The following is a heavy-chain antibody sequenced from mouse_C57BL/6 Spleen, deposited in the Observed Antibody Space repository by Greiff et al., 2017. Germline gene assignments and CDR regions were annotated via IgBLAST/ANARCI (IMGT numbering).Heavy chain of an antibody. CDR3: ARSDSAGYRFYFDY. V-gene: IGHV1-39*01. Sequence: EVQLQESGPELVKPGASVKISCKASGYSFTDYNMNWVKQSNGKSLEWIGVINPNYGTTSYNQKFKGKATLTVDQSSSTAYMQLNSLTSEDSAVYYCARSDSAGYRFYFDYWGQGTTLTVSS. J-gene: IGHJ2*01. CDR2: INPNYGTT. CDR1: GYSFTDYN. D-gene: IGHD3-2*02.